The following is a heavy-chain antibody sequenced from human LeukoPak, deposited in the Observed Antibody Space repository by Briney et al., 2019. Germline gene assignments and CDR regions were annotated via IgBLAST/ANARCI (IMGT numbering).Heavy chain of an antibody. J-gene: IGHJ3*02. CDR3: AKVVTMIVVVLDAFDI. D-gene: IGHD3-22*01. Sequence: GESLRLSRAASGFTFSSYAMSWVRQAPGKGLEWVAAISGSGGSTYYADSVEGRFIITRDNSKKTLYLQMNSLRAEETAVYYCAKVVTMIVVVLDAFDIWGQGTMVTVSS. CDR1: GFTFSSYA. V-gene: IGHV3-23*01. CDR2: ISGSGGST.